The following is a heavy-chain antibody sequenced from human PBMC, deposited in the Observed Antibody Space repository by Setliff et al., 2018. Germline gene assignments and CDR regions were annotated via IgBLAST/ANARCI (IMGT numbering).Heavy chain of an antibody. D-gene: IGHD3-22*01. CDR2: VYYSGST. CDR3: ASLDYYDSGGYYIRDY. CDR1: GGSIRRTTYY. V-gene: IGHV4-39*01. J-gene: IGHJ4*02. Sequence: PSETLSLTCTVSGGSIRRTTYYWGWIRQPPGKGLEWIGTVYYSGSTYYSPSLKSRVTISVDTSRNQFSLKLSSVTAADTAVYYCASLDYYDSGGYYIRDYWGQGTLVTVSS.